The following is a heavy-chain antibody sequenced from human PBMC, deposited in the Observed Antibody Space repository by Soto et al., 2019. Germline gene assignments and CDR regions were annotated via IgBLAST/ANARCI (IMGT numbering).Heavy chain of an antibody. V-gene: IGHV4-39*01. D-gene: IGHD1-26*01. J-gene: IGHJ6*02. CDR3: ARPSGSYDYYYYGMDV. Sequence: SETLSLTCTVSGGSISSSSYYWGWIRQPPGKGLEWIGSIYYSGSTYYNPSLKSRVTISVDTSKNQFSLKLSSVTAADTAVYYCARPSGSYDYYYYGMDVWGQGTTVTVSS. CDR1: GGSISSSSYY. CDR2: IYYSGST.